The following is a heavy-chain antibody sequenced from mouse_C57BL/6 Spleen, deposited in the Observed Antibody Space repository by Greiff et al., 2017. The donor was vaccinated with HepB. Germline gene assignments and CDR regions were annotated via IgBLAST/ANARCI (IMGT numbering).Heavy chain of an antibody. CDR1: GYTFTDYE. CDR2: IDPETGGT. D-gene: IGHD1-1*01. J-gene: IGHJ2*01. CDR3: TRYYYGSSGFDY. V-gene: IGHV1-15*01. Sequence: QVQLKESGAELVRPGASVTLSCKASGYTFTDYEMHWVKQTPVHGLEWIGAIDPETGGTAYNQKFKGKAILTADKSSSTAYMELRSLTSEDSAVYYCTRYYYGSSGFDYWGQGTTLTVSS.